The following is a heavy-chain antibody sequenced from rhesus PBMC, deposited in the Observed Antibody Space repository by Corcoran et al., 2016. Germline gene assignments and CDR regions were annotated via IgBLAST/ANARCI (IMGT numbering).Heavy chain of an antibody. CDR2: FYGSGSST. D-gene: IGHD3-28*01. V-gene: IGHV4-169*02. J-gene: IGHJ3*01. Sequence: QLQLQESGPGLVKPSETLSVTCAVSGGSISSSYWSWIRQAPGKGLDWIGYFYGSGSSTNYNPSLNSRVTRSVDPSKNQLSLKLSSVTTADTAVYYCARDRTDYYYDSGYYGYDAFDFWGQGLRVTVSS. CDR3: ARDRTDYYYDSGYYGYDAFDF. CDR1: GGSISSSY.